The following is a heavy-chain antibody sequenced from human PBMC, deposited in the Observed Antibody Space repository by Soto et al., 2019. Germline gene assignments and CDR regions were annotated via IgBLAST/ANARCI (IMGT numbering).Heavy chain of an antibody. V-gene: IGHV4-59*08. CDR1: GGSISSYY. CDR3: ARHPIRGWFDP. D-gene: IGHD1-26*01. Sequence: QVQLQESGPGLVKPSETLSLTCTVSGGSISSYYWSWIRQPPGKGLEWIGYIYYSGSTNYNPSLKSRVTLSVDTSKNQFSLNLSSVTAADTAVYYCARHPIRGWFDPWGQGTLVTVSS. J-gene: IGHJ5*02. CDR2: IYYSGST.